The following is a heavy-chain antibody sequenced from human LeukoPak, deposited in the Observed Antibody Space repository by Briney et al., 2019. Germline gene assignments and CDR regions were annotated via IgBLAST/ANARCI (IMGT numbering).Heavy chain of an antibody. V-gene: IGHV3-49*04. CDR3: TREGITIFGVVIIRFDY. CDR2: IRSKAYGGTT. D-gene: IGHD3-3*01. CDR1: GFTFGDYA. J-gene: IGHJ4*02. Sequence: GGSLRLSCTASGFTFGDYAMSWVRQAPGKGLEWVGFIRSKAYGGTTEYAASVKGRFTISRDDSKSIAYLQMNSLKTEDTAVYYCTREGITIFGVVIIRFDYWGQGTLVTVSS.